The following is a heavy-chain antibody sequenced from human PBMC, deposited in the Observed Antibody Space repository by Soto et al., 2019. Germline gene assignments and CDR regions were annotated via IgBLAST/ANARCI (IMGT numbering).Heavy chain of an antibody. CDR2: ISSSGTYA. Sequence: QVQLEESGGGLVKPGGSLRLSCAASGFTFSAVYMSWIRQSPNKGLEYISYISSSGTYANYADSVKGRFTISRDNAKNSLYLQMNSLRAEATAVYYCARDRGAVTGQYFDYWGQGALVTVSS. J-gene: IGHJ4*02. V-gene: IGHV3-11*05. CDR1: GFTFSAVY. CDR3: ARDRGAVTGQYFDY. D-gene: IGHD6-19*01.